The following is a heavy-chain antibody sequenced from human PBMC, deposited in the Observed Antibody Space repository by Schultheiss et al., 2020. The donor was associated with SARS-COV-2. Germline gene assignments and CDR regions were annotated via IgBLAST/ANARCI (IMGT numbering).Heavy chain of an antibody. CDR2: ISGSGGST. J-gene: IGHJ4*02. Sequence: GGSLRLSCAASGFTFDDYAMHWVRQAPGKGLEWVSAISGSGGSTYYADSVKGRFTISRDNSKNTLYLQMNSLRAEDTAVYYCAIFTVTSGHWGQGTLVTVSS. CDR3: AIFTVTSGH. V-gene: IGHV3-23*01. D-gene: IGHD4-17*01. CDR1: GFTFDDYA.